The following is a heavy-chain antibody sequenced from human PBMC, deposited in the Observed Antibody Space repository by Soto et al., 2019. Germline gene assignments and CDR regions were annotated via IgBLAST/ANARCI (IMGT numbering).Heavy chain of an antibody. CDR2: IYYSGST. D-gene: IGHD5-12*01. V-gene: IGHV4-59*01. Sequence: SESLAMTVGVVDSASRSYYWRCIRQPPGKGLEWIGHIYYSGSTNYNPSLKSRVTISIDTSKNQFSLRLNSVTPADTAVYFCASSGYSGYTYRWFDPWGQGTLVTVSS. CDR1: DSASRSYY. CDR3: ASSGYSGYTYRWFDP. J-gene: IGHJ5*02.